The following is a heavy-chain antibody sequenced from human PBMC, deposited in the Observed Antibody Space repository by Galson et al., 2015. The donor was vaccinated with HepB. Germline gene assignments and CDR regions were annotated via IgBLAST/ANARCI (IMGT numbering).Heavy chain of an antibody. CDR1: GYTFSDYG. CDR3: ARGRVEYPQLRSVSGVGILDY. J-gene: IGHJ4*02. Sequence: SVKVSCKASGYTFSDYGISWVRQAPGQGLEWMGWINAYNGNTNYAQKFQGRVTMTTDTSTKTAYMELRTLRSDDTAVYYCARGRVEYPQLRSVSGVGILDYWGQGTLVTVSS. CDR2: INAYNGNT. D-gene: IGHD1-26*01. V-gene: IGHV1-18*01.